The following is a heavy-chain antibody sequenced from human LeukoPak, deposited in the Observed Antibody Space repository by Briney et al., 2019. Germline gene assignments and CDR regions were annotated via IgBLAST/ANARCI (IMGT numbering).Heavy chain of an antibody. V-gene: IGHV3-23*01. CDR3: AKAYYDSSGYYSFDY. J-gene: IGHJ4*02. Sequence: GGSLRLSCAASGFTFNNYAMTWVRQAPGKGLEWVSTISGSGSTTYYSDSVKGRFTISRDNSKNTLYLQMNSLRAEDTAVYYCAKAYYDSSGYYSFDYWGQGTLVTVSS. CDR2: ISGSGSTT. CDR1: GFTFNNYA. D-gene: IGHD3-22*01.